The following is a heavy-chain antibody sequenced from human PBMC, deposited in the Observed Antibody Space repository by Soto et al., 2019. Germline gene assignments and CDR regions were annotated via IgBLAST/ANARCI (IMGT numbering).Heavy chain of an antibody. D-gene: IGHD3-3*01. CDR2: IRSKAYGGTT. CDR1: GLTFGDYA. J-gene: IGHJ5*02. V-gene: IGHV3-49*03. CDR3: TRFVDYDFWSGYYILEGEYNWFEP. Sequence: GGSLRLSCTASGLTFGDYAMSWFRQAPGKGLEWVGFIRSKAYGGTTEYAASVKGRFTISRDDSKSIAYLQMNSLKTEDTAVYYCTRFVDYDFWSGYYILEGEYNWFEPWGQGTLVTVSS.